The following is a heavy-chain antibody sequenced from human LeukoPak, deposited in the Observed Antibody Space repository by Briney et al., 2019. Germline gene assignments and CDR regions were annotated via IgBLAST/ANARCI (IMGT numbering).Heavy chain of an antibody. CDR1: GGTFSSYA. D-gene: IGHD5-12*01. J-gene: IGHJ4*02. V-gene: IGHV1-46*01. Sequence: ASVKVSCKASGGTFSSYAISWVRQAPGQGLEWMGIINPSGGSTSYAQKFQGRVTMTRDTSTSTVYMELSSLRSEDAAVYYCARGSMDSGYVGDWGQGTLVTVSS. CDR2: INPSGGST. CDR3: ARGSMDSGYVGD.